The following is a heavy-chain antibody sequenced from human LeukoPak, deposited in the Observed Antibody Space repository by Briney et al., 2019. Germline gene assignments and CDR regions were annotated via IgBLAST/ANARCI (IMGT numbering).Heavy chain of an antibody. V-gene: IGHV3-21*01. Sequence: PGGSLRLSCAASGFTFSSYSMNWVRQAPGKGLEGVSSISSSSSYLYYADSVKGRFTISRDNAKNSLYLQMNSLRAEDTAVYYCARDPGKRSDWGQGTLVTVSS. J-gene: IGHJ4*02. CDR3: ARDPGKRSD. CDR2: ISSSSSYL. CDR1: GFTFSSYS.